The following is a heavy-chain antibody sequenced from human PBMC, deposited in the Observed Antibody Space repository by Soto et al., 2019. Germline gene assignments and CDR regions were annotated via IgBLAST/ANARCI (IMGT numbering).Heavy chain of an antibody. V-gene: IGHV4-34*01. Sequence: PSETLSLTCAVYGGSFSGYYWSWIRQPPGKGLEWIGEINHSGSTNYNPSLKSRVTISVDTSKNQFSLKLSSVTAADTAVYYCARAGIYSGYDTKQNYYYYYYRDVGGKGTTVTVSS. D-gene: IGHD5-12*01. CDR2: INHSGST. CDR3: ARAGIYSGYDTKQNYYYYYYRDV. CDR1: GGSFSGYY. J-gene: IGHJ6*03.